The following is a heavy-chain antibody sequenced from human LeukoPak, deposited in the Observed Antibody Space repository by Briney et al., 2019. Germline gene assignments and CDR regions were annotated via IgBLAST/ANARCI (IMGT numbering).Heavy chain of an antibody. CDR3: ARAIYYYDSSGYYYGPRINNWFDP. CDR2: IYYSGST. V-gene: IGHV4-39*07. CDR1: GGSISSSSYY. Sequence: PSETLSLTCTVSGGSISSSSYYWGWIRQPPGKGLEWIGSIYYSGSTYYNPSLKSRVTISVDTSKNQFSLKLSSVTAADTAVYYCARAIYYYDSSGYYYGPRINNWFDPWGQGTLVTVSS. D-gene: IGHD3-22*01. J-gene: IGHJ5*02.